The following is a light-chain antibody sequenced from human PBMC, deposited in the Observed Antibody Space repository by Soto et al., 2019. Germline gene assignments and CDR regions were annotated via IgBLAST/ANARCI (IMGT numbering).Light chain of an antibody. V-gene: IGKV3-15*01. J-gene: IGKJ4*01. CDR1: QSVSSN. CDR3: QQYKHWPPLT. Sequence: EIVMTQSPGTLSVSPGERATLSCRASQSVSSNLAWYQQKPGQAPRLLIYGASTRATGIPARFSGSGSGTEFTLTISSLQSEDFAVYYCQQYKHWPPLTFGGGTKVEIK. CDR2: GAS.